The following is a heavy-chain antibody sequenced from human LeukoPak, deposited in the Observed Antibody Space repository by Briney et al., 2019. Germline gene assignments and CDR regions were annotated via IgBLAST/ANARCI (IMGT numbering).Heavy chain of an antibody. CDR2: ISSSGSTI. V-gene: IGHV3-48*03. D-gene: IGHD3-22*01. CDR3: ARSTYYYDSSGFNYAAFDI. J-gene: IGHJ3*02. CDR1: GFTFSSYE. Sequence: GGSLSLSCAASGFTFSSYEMNWVRQAPGKGLEWVSYISSSGSTIYYADSVKGRFTISRDNAKNSLYLQMNSLRAEDTAVYYCARSTYYYDSSGFNYAAFDIWGQGTMVTVSS.